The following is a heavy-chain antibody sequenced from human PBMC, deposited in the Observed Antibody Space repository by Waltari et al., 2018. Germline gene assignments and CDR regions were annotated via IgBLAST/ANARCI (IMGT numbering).Heavy chain of an antibody. V-gene: IGHV3-23*03. J-gene: IGHJ4*02. CDR2: VCRGVST. D-gene: IGHD2-21*01. CDR3: AKDLMLWQNRPDY. CDR1: GFTFSSYA. Sequence: EVQLLESGGGLVQPGGSLRLSCAASGFTFSSYAMSWVRQAPGKGRRWVSVVCRGVSTYYADSVKGRFTIARDNSKNTLYLQMNSLRAEDTAVYYCAKDLMLWQNRPDYWGQGTLVTVSS.